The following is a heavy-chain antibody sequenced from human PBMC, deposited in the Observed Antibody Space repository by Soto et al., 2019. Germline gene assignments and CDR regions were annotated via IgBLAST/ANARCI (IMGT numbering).Heavy chain of an antibody. CDR3: ARDRYDFWSGHYPPSYYYYGMDV. Sequence: GGSLRLSCAASGFTFSDYYMSWIRQAPGKGLEWVSYISSSSSYTNYADSVKGRFTISRDNAKNSLYLQMNSLRAEDTAVYYCARDRYDFWSGHYPPSYYYYGMDVWGQGTTVTVSS. D-gene: IGHD3-3*01. CDR2: ISSSSSYT. CDR1: GFTFSDYY. J-gene: IGHJ6*02. V-gene: IGHV3-11*06.